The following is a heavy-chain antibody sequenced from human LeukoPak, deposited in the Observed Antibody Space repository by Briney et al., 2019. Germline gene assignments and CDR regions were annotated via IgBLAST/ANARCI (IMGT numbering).Heavy chain of an antibody. D-gene: IGHD3-10*01. J-gene: IGHJ4*02. Sequence: ASVKVSCKASGYTFTGYYMHWVRQAPGQGPEWMGRINPNSGGTNYAQKFQGRVTMTRDTSISTAYVELSRLRSDDTAVYFCARDRYYYGSGNNPCFDYWGQGTLVTVSS. CDR1: GYTFTGYY. V-gene: IGHV1-2*02. CDR3: ARDRYYYGSGNNPCFDY. CDR2: INPNSGGT.